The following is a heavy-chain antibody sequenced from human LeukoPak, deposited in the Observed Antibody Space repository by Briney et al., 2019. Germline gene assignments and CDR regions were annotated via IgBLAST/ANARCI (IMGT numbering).Heavy chain of an antibody. CDR3: SRDRAGGRYFDWFSFDY. V-gene: IGHV1-69*13. D-gene: IGHD3-9*01. J-gene: IGHJ4*02. Sequence: ASVKVSCKASGGTFSSYAISWVRQAPGQGLEWMGGIIPIFGTANYAQKFQGRVTITADESTSTAYMELSSLRSEDTAVYYCSRDRAGGRYFDWFSFDYWGQGTLVTVSS. CDR2: IIPIFGTA. CDR1: GGTFSSYA.